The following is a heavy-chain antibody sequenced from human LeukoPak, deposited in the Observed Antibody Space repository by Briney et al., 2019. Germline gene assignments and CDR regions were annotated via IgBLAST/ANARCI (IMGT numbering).Heavy chain of an antibody. CDR3: ARGPSSRYGEFDY. CDR2: INPNSGGT. V-gene: IGHV1-2*04. D-gene: IGHD6-13*01. J-gene: IGHJ4*02. Sequence: GASVKVSCKASGYTFTGYYMHWVRQAPGQGLEWMGWINPNSGGTNYAQKFQGWVTMTRDTSISTAYMELSRLRSDDTAVYYCARGPSSRYGEFDYWGQGTLVTVSS. CDR1: GYTFTGYY.